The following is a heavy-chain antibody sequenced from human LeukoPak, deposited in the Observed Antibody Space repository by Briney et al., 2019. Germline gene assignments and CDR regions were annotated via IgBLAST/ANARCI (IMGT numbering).Heavy chain of an antibody. D-gene: IGHD3-10*01. CDR2: ISSTSTYI. Sequence: GGSLRLSCAASGFTFSSYSMNWVRQAPGKGLEWVSSISSTSTYIYYADSLKGRFTISRDNAKNSLYLQMNSLRAEDTAVYYCARDEGGLWFGNWFDPWGQGTLVTVSS. J-gene: IGHJ5*02. CDR1: GFTFSSYS. CDR3: ARDEGGLWFGNWFDP. V-gene: IGHV3-21*01.